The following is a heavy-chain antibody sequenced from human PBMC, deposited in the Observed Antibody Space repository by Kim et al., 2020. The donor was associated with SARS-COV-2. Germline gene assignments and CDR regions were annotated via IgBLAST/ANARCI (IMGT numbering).Heavy chain of an antibody. CDR2: IYNSGTT. D-gene: IGHD2-21*02. CDR1: GASISNSF. Sequence: SETLSLTCTVSGASISNSFWSWIRQPPGKGLEWIAYIYNSGTTNYNPSLKSRVTISMDTSKNQFSLKLSSVTAADTAVYYGVRHVDCIAVTCNSHDSF. CDR3: VRHVDCIAVTCNSHDSF. V-gene: IGHV4-4*09. J-gene: IGHJ3*01.